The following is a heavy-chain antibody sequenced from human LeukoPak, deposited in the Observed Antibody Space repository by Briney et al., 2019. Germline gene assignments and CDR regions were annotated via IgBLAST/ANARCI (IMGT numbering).Heavy chain of an antibody. CDR2: ISGSGGST. J-gene: IGHJ4*02. CDR1: GFTFSSSA. D-gene: IGHD3-10*01. CDR3: AKLGDYYGSGDFDY. V-gene: IGHV3-23*01. Sequence: PGGSLRLSCAASGFTFSSSAMSWVRQVPGKGLEWVSAISGSGGSTYYADSVKGRFTISRDNSKNTLYLQMNSLRAEDTAVYYCAKLGDYYGSGDFDYWGQGTLVTVSS.